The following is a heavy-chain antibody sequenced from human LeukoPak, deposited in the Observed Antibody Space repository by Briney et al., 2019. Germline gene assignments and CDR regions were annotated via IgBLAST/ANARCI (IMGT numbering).Heavy chain of an antibody. Sequence: SETLSLTCAVYGGSFSGYYWSWIRQPAGKGLEWIGRIYTSGSTNYNPSLKSRVTISVDTSKNQFSLKLSSVTAADTAVYYCAGSYGFAYYYYMDVWGKGTTVTVSS. CDR3: AGSYGFAYYYYMDV. D-gene: IGHD1-26*01. CDR1: GGSFSGYY. V-gene: IGHV4-59*10. J-gene: IGHJ6*03. CDR2: IYTSGST.